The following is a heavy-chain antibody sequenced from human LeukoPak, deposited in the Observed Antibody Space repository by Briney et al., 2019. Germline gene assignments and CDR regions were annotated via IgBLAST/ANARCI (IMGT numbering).Heavy chain of an antibody. CDR1: GYTFTSYD. D-gene: IGHD3-10*01. CDR2: MNPNSGNT. Sequence: ASVKVSCKASGYTFTSYDINWVRQATGQGLEWMGWMNPNSGNTGYAQKFQGRVTMTRNTSISTAYMELSSLRSEDTAVYYCARGPYYYGSGTFYYYMDVWGKGATVTISS. V-gene: IGHV1-8*01. CDR3: ARGPYYYGSGTFYYYMDV. J-gene: IGHJ6*03.